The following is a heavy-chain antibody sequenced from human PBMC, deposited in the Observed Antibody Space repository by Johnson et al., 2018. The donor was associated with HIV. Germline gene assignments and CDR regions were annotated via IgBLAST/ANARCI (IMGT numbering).Heavy chain of an antibody. Sequence: VQLVESGGGLVQPGGSLRLSCAASGFTFSSYAMHWVRQAPGKGLEYVSAISSNGGSTYYANSVKGRFTISRDNSKNTLYLQMGSLRAEDMAVYYCARGGITFGGGIAPGAFDIWGQGTMVTVSS. CDR1: GFTFSSYA. CDR3: ARGGITFGGGIAPGAFDI. V-gene: IGHV3-64*01. D-gene: IGHD3-16*02. CDR2: ISSNGGST. J-gene: IGHJ3*02.